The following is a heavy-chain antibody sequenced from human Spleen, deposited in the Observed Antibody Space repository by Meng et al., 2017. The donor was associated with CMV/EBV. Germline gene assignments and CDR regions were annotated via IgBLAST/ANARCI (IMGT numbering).Heavy chain of an antibody. J-gene: IGHJ4*02. Sequence: GGSLRLSCAVSGFTFSSYMMSWVGQAPGKGLEWVSSISSSSSYIYYADSVKGRFTISRDNAKNSLYLQMNSLRAEDTAVYYCARGYSSSWQSNYWGQGTLVTVSS. D-gene: IGHD6-13*01. CDR2: ISSSSSYI. V-gene: IGHV3-21*01. CDR1: GFTFSSYM. CDR3: ARGYSSSWQSNY.